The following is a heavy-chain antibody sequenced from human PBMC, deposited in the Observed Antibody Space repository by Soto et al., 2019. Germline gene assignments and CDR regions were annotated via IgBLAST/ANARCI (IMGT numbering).Heavy chain of an antibody. Sequence: EVQLLESGGGLVQPGGSLRLSCAASGFTFSSYAMSWVRQAPGKGLEWVSAISGSGGSTYYADSVKGRFTISRDNSKNTLYLQMNSLRAEDTAVYYCSTKTGGSSWYFFDYWGQGTLVTVSS. CDR2: ISGSGGST. D-gene: IGHD6-13*01. CDR3: STKTGGSSWYFFDY. V-gene: IGHV3-23*01. CDR1: GFTFSSYA. J-gene: IGHJ4*02.